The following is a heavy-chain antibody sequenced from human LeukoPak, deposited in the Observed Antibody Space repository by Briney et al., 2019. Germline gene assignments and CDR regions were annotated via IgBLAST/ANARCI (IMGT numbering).Heavy chain of an antibody. CDR3: ARGPRIAVAGSFDY. CDR1: GFTFDDYA. D-gene: IGHD6-19*01. J-gene: IGHJ4*02. Sequence: PGGSLRLSCAASGFTFDDYAMHWVRQAPGKGLEWVSGISWNSGSIGYADSVKGRFTISRDNSKNTLYLQMGSLRAEDMAVYYCARGPRIAVAGSFDYWGQGTLVTVSS. V-gene: IGHV3-9*03. CDR2: ISWNSGSI.